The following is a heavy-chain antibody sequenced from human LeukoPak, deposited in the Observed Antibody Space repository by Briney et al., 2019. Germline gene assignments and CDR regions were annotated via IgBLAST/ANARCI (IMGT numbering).Heavy chain of an antibody. Sequence: PGGSLRLSCAASGFTFSSYGMHWVRQAPGKGLEWVAVIWYDGSNKYYADSVKGRFTISRDNSKNTLYLQMNSLRAEDTAVYYCRRDLVGNRGNYSYYSGMAFWGQGTTVTVS. CDR1: GFTFSSYG. CDR3: RRDLVGNRGNYSYYSGMAF. J-gene: IGHJ6*02. CDR2: IWYDGSNK. D-gene: IGHD1-14*01. V-gene: IGHV3-33*01.